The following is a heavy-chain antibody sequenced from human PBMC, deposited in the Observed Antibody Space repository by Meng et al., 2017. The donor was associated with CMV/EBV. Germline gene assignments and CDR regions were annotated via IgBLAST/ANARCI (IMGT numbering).Heavy chain of an antibody. CDR2: IYYSGST. V-gene: IGHV4-30-4*08. Sequence: VPFQGSVPGPAKPSKTLSLTRTCSGGSIRSGDYYWSWLRQPPGKGLEWIGYIYYSGSTYYNPSLKSRVTISVDTSKNQFSLKLSSVTAADTAVYYCARVGRTSCYDYWGQGTLVTVSS. CDR1: GGSIRSGDYY. J-gene: IGHJ4*02. CDR3: ARVGRTSCYDY. D-gene: IGHD2-2*01.